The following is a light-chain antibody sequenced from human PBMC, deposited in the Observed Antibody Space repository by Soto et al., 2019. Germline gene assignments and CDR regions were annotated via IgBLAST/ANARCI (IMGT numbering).Light chain of an antibody. J-gene: IGLJ1*01. V-gene: IGLV2-14*01. CDR3: SSCPSSSTLYA. CDR1: SSDVGGYNY. CDR2: DVS. Sequence: QSALTQPASVSGSPGQSITISCTGTSSDVGGYNYVSWYQQHPGKAPKLMIYDVSNRPSGVSNRFSGSKSGNAASLTISGLRVDGEAFYYCSSCPSSSTLYALGAGTPLTGL.